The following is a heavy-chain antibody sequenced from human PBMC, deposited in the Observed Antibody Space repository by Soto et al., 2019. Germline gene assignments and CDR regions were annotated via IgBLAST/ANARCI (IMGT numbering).Heavy chain of an antibody. V-gene: IGHV3-30*04. CDR1: GFIFSSYA. CDR2: ISYDGNNE. CDR3: AREDFRQWLCPKNRFAP. J-gene: IGHJ5*02. D-gene: IGHD6-19*01. Sequence: QVHLVESGGGVVQPGRSLRLSCAASGFIFSSYAMHWVRRAPGKGLEWVAVISYDGNNEYYADSVKGRFTISRDSSKNTLYLQMNSLRVDDTALYFCAREDFRQWLCPKNRFAPWGQGTLVTVSS.